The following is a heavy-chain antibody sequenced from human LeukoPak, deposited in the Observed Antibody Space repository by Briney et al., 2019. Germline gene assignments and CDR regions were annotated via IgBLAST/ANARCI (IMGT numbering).Heavy chain of an antibody. CDR2: IYPADSDS. J-gene: IGHJ3*02. Sequence: GESLKISCKGSGYSFTGYWIGWVRRMPGKGLEGMGMIYPADSDSRYSPSFQGQVTISADKSINTAYLQWSSLKASDTAMYYCARHTGSTGAFDIWGQGTMVTVSS. CDR3: ARHTGSTGAFDI. D-gene: IGHD1-1*01. CDR1: GYSFTGYW. V-gene: IGHV5-51*01.